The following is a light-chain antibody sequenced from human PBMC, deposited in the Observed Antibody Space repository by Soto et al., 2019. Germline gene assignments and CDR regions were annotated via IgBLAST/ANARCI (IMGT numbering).Light chain of an antibody. Sequence: EIVMTQSPATLSVSPGERATLSCRASQSVSFKLAWYQQKPGQAPRVLMFDASSRATGVPARFSGSGSGTEFTLTISSVQSGDFAVYYCQQYNNRLSITFGQGTRLEIK. J-gene: IGKJ5*01. V-gene: IGKV3-15*01. CDR2: DAS. CDR1: QSVSFK. CDR3: QQYNNRLSIT.